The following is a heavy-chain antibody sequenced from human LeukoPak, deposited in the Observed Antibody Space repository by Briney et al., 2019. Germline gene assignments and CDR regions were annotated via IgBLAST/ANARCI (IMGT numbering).Heavy chain of an antibody. CDR3: ARESYGSGSSDFDY. CDR1: GFTFSSYG. CDR2: IWYDGSNK. D-gene: IGHD3-10*01. V-gene: IGHV3-33*01. J-gene: IGHJ4*02. Sequence: GGSLRLSCAASGFTFSSYGMHCVRQAPGKGLERVAVIWYDGSNKYYAGSVKGRFTISRDNSKNTLYLQMNSLRAEDTAVYYCARESYGSGSSDFDYWGQGTLVTVSS.